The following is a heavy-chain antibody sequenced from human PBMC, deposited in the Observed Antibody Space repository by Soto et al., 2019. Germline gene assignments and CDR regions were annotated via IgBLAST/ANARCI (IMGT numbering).Heavy chain of an antibody. V-gene: IGHV1-69*12. CDR3: AGPPELTRIYYYYGMDV. Sequence: QVQLVQSGAEVKKPGSSVKVSCKASGGTFSSYAISWVRQAPGQGLEWMGGIIPIFGTANYAQKFQGRVTITADESTSTAYMELSRLSSEETAVYYCAGPPELTRIYYYYGMDVWGQGTTVTVSS. CDR1: GGTFSSYA. D-gene: IGHD1-7*01. CDR2: IIPIFGTA. J-gene: IGHJ6*02.